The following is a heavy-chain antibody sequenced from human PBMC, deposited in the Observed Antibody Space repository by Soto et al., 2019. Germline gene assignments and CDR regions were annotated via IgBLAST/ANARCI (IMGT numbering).Heavy chain of an antibody. V-gene: IGHV3-43D*04. D-gene: IGHD1-20*01. CDR3: TIISGPMDA. CDR1: GFTFDDYD. Sequence: QPGGSLRLSCAASGFTFDDYDMNWVRQAPGKGLEWVSRVTWDGLSTYYADSVKGRFTISRDNSKNSLHLQMSSLKPEDTAFYYCTIISGPMDAWGQGTAVTVSS. CDR2: VTWDGLST. J-gene: IGHJ6*02.